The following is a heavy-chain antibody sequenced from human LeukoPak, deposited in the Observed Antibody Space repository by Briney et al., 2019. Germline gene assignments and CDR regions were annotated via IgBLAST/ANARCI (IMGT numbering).Heavy chain of an antibody. V-gene: IGHV4-34*01. CDR3: ARGWPYDRSGSRGLNFDY. Sequence: PSETLSLTCAVYGGSFSGYYWSWIRQPPGKGLEWIGEINHSGSTNYNPSLKSRVTISVDTSKNQFSLKLSSVTAADTAVYYCARGWPYDRSGSRGLNFDYWGQGTLVTVSS. CDR1: GGSFSGYY. J-gene: IGHJ4*02. CDR2: INHSGST. D-gene: IGHD3-22*01.